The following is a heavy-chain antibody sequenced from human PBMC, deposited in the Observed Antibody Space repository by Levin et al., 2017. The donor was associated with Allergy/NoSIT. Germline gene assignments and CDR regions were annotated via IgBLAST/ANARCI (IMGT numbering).Heavy chain of an antibody. CDR2: ISYDGSNK. CDR3: AKDVAGDYQYFDY. D-gene: IGHD4-17*01. J-gene: IGHJ4*02. Sequence: LSLTCAASGFTFSSYGMHWVRQAPGKGLEWVAVISYDGSNKYYADSVKGRFTISRDNSKNTLYLQMNSLRAEDTAVYYCAKDVAGDYQYFDYWGQGTLVTVSS. CDR1: GFTFSSYG. V-gene: IGHV3-30*18.